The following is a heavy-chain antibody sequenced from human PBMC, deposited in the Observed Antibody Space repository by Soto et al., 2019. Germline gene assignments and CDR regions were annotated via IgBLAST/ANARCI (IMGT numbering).Heavy chain of an antibody. D-gene: IGHD6-13*01. CDR2: IYYSGST. CDR3: ARGQFWRSSFDY. Sequence: SETLSLTCTVSGGSISSSSYYWGWIRQPPGKGLEWIGSIYYSGSTNYNPSLKSRVTISVDTSKNQFSLKLSSVTAADTAVYYCARGQFWRSSFDYWGQGTLVTVSS. V-gene: IGHV4-39*07. CDR1: GGSISSSSYY. J-gene: IGHJ4*02.